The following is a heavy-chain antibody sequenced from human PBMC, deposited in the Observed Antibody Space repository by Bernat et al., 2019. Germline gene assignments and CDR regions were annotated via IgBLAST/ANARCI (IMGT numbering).Heavy chain of an antibody. D-gene: IGHD4-17*01. J-gene: IGHJ4*02. CDR3: ATDGGLSDYGDYQCYFDY. CDR1: GFTFSSYG. CDR2: ISYDGSNK. V-gene: IGHV3-30*03. Sequence: QVQLVESGGGVVQPGRSLRLSCAASGFTFSSYGMHWVRQAPGKGLEWVAVISYDGSNKYYADSVTGRFTISRDNSKNTLYLQMNSLRAEDTAVYYCATDGGLSDYGDYQCYFDYWGQGTLVTVSS.